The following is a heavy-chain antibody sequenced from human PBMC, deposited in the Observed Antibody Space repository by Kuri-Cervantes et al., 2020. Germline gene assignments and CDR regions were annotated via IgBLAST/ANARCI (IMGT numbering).Heavy chain of an antibody. CDR3: ARDLDRELFDYMDV. J-gene: IGHJ6*03. Sequence: GESLKISCAASGFTFSSYAMHWVRQAPGKGLEWVAVISYDGSNKYYADSVKGRFTISRDNAKNSLYLQMNSLRAEDTAVYYCARDLDRELFDYMDVWGKGTTVTVSS. CDR1: GFTFSSYA. D-gene: IGHD3-10*01. CDR2: ISYDGSNK. V-gene: IGHV3-30-3*01.